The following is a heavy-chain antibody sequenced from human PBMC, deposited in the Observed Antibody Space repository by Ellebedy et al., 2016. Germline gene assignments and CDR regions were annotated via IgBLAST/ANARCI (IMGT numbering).Heavy chain of an antibody. CDR1: GYTFTSYD. D-gene: IGHD6-6*01. Sequence: ASVKVSXXASGYTFTSYDITWVRQAPGQGLEWMGWINPNSGGTNYAQKFQGRVTMTRDTSISTAYMELSRLRSDDTAVYYCARDAGSSSSGPDYWGQGTLVTVSS. J-gene: IGHJ4*02. V-gene: IGHV1-2*02. CDR2: INPNSGGT. CDR3: ARDAGSSSSGPDY.